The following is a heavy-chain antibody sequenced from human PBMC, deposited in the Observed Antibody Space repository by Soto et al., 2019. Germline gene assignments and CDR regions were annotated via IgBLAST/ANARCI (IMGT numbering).Heavy chain of an antibody. J-gene: IGHJ4*02. CDR3: ARVPGLGYYFDY. Sequence: PSETLSLTCTVSGGSISSYYWSWIRQPPGKGLEWIGYIYYSGSTNYNPSLKSRVTISVDTSKNQFSLKLSSVTAADTAVYYCARVPGLGYYFDYWGQGTLVTVSS. V-gene: IGHV4-59*01. CDR1: GGSISSYY. CDR2: IYYSGST. D-gene: IGHD7-27*01.